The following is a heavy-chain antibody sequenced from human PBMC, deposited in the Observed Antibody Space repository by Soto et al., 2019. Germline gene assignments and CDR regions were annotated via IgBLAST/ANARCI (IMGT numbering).Heavy chain of an antibody. CDR2: ISPSGGST. V-gene: IGHV1-46*01. J-gene: IGHJ5*02. D-gene: IGHD3-9*01. CDR3: ARDGGSDWLTWLGP. Sequence: QVQLVQSGAEVKKPGASVKVSCKASGYTFTDYYMHWVRQAPGQGLEWMGIISPSGGSTYAQKFQGRVTVTGDTSASTVYVELSSLRSEDTAVYYCARDGGSDWLTWLGPWGQGTLVSVSS. CDR1: GYTFTDYY.